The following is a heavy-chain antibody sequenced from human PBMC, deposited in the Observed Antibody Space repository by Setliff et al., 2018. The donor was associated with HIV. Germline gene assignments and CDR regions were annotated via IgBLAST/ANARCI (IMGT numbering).Heavy chain of an antibody. J-gene: IGHJ4*02. CDR3: AAGYCGGDCYSRQSYFDY. Sequence: GASVKVSCKASGYTFTGYYMHWVRQAPRQGLEWMGGIIPIFGTANYAQKFQGRVTITADESTSTAYMELSSLRSEDTAVYYCAAGYCGGDCYSRQSYFDYWGQGTLVTVSS. CDR1: GYTFTGYY. D-gene: IGHD2-21*02. V-gene: IGHV1-69*13. CDR2: IIPIFGTA.